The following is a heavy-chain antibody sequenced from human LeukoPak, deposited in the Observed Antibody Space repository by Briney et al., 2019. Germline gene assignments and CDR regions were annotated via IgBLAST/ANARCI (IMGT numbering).Heavy chain of an antibody. J-gene: IGHJ4*02. CDR2: ISYDGSNK. D-gene: IGHD6-13*01. V-gene: IGHV3-30*01. CDR3: ARSIAAAGEIDY. CDR1: GLTFSSYA. Sequence: GGSLRLSCAASGLTFSSYAMHWVRQAPGKGLEWVAVISYDGSNKYYADSVKGRFTISRDNSKNTLYLQMNSLRAEDTAVYYCARSIAAAGEIDYWGQGTLVTVSS.